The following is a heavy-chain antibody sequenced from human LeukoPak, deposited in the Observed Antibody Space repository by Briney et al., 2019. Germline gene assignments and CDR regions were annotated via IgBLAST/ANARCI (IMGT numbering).Heavy chain of an antibody. CDR2: IYYSGST. CDR3: ARKDSIPLDSRSAFDI. Sequence: NPSETLSLTCTVSGGSISGHYWSWIRQPPGKGLEWIGYIYYSGSTNYNPSLKSRVTISVDTSKNQFSLKLSSVTAADTAVYYCARKDSIPLDSRSAFDIWGQGTMVTVSS. D-gene: IGHD3-22*01. J-gene: IGHJ3*02. CDR1: GGSISGHY. V-gene: IGHV4-59*11.